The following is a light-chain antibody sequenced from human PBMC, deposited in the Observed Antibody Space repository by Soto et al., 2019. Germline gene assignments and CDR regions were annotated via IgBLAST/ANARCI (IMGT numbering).Light chain of an antibody. CDR1: QGIRND. V-gene: IGKV1-6*01. CDR2: AAS. CDR3: LQDHNYPWT. Sequence: IQMTQNPSSLSASVGDRVTITCRASQGIRNDLGWFQQKPGKAPNLLIYAASSLQSGVPSRFSGSGSGTDFSLTISSLQPEDFATYYCLQDHNYPWTFGQGTKVDIK. J-gene: IGKJ1*01.